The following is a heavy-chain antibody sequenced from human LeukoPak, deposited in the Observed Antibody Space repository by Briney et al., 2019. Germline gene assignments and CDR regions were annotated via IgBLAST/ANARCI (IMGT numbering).Heavy chain of an antibody. V-gene: IGHV3-21*01. Sequence: GGSLRLSCAASGFTFSSYSMNWVRQAPGKGLEWVSSISSSSSYIYYADSVKGRFTISRDNAKNSLYLQMNSLRAEDTAVYYCARCPPPGPQRSIFSDNYYYYMDVWGKGTTVTISS. J-gene: IGHJ6*03. CDR2: ISSSSSYI. D-gene: IGHD1-1*01. CDR3: ARCPPPGPQRSIFSDNYYYYMDV. CDR1: GFTFSSYS.